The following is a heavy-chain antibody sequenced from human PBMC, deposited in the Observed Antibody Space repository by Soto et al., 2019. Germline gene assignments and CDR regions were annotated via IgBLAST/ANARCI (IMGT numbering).Heavy chain of an antibody. CDR3: ARVSWLQFSYYYYGMDV. CDR2: INAGNGNT. V-gene: IGHV1-3*01. D-gene: IGHD5-12*01. CDR1: GYTFTSYA. Sequence: EASVKVSCKASGYTFTSYAMHWVRQAPGQRLEWMGWINAGNGNTKYSQKFQGRVTITRDTSASTAYMELSSLRSEDTAVYYCARVSWLQFSYYYYGMDVWGQGTTVTVSS. J-gene: IGHJ6*02.